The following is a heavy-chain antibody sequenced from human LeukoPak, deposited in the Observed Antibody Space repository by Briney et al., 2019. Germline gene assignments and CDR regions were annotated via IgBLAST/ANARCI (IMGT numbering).Heavy chain of an antibody. CDR3: AREFQQWLVYGAFDI. D-gene: IGHD6-19*01. J-gene: IGHJ3*02. CDR1: GGSISSYY. CDR2: IYTSGST. Sequence: SETLSLTCTVSGGSISSYYWSWLRQPAGKGLEWIGRIYTSGSTNYNPSLKSRVTISVDKSKNQFSLKLSSVTAADTAVYYCAREFQQWLVYGAFDIWGQGTMVTVSS. V-gene: IGHV4-4*07.